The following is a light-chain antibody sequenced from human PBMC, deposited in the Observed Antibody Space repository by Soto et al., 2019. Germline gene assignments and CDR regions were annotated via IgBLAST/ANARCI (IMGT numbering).Light chain of an antibody. Sequence: EIVLTQSPGTLSLSPGEGATLSCRASQSVSSSYLAWYQQKPGQAPRLLIYGASSRATGIPDRFSGSGSGTDFKLTISRLEPEDFAVYYCQRFGSSFPFGGGTKVDIK. V-gene: IGKV3-20*01. CDR1: QSVSSSY. CDR2: GAS. J-gene: IGKJ4*01. CDR3: QRFGSSFP.